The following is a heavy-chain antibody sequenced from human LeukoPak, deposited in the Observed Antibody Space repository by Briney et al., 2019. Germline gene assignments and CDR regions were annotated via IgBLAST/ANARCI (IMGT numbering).Heavy chain of an antibody. D-gene: IGHD2-15*01. V-gene: IGHV4-39*07. CDR2: IYYSGST. J-gene: IGHJ4*02. CDR3: ATSQGVDATPYYFDH. Sequence: PSETLSLTCTVSGGSMTSSSYYWGWIRQPPGKGLEWIGSIYYSGSTYYNPSLKSRVTISVDTSKNQFSLNLRSVTAADTAVYYCATSQGVDATPYYFDHWGQGTLVTVSS. CDR1: GGSMTSSSYY.